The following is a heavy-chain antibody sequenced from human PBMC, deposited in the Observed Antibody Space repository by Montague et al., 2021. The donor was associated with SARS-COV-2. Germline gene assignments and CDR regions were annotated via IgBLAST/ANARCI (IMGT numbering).Heavy chain of an antibody. Sequence: SETLSLTCSVSGDSISRSHYFWAWIRQPPGMGLEWIGSIYFTGKTYYHPSLKSRVTISIDTSKNHFSLRLSSVTAVDSAVFYCARWGLNNAFDIWGLGTMITISS. D-gene: IGHD1/OR15-1a*01. CDR2: IYFTGKT. CDR1: GDSISRSHYF. V-gene: IGHV4-39*02. CDR3: ARWGLNNAFDI. J-gene: IGHJ3*02.